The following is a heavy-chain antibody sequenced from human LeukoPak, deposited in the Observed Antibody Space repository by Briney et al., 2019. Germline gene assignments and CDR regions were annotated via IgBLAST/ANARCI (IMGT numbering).Heavy chain of an antibody. D-gene: IGHD6-19*01. Sequence: KTGGSLRLSCAASGLTLSTYSLNWVRQAPGKELECVSSISSSSNYIYYADSAKGRFIISRDNAKNSMYLQMTSLRVEDTAVYYCARVGQIAVAGTIFDSFDRWGQGTLVTISS. J-gene: IGHJ5*02. CDR2: ISSSSNYI. CDR1: GLTLSTYS. V-gene: IGHV3-21*01. CDR3: ARVGQIAVAGTIFDSFDR.